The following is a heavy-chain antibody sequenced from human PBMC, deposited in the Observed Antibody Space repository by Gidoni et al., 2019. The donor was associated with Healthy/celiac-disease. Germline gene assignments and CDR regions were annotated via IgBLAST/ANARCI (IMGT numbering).Heavy chain of an antibody. V-gene: IGHV3-23*01. CDR2: ISGSGGST. J-gene: IGHJ6*02. Sequence: EVQLLESGGGLVQPGGSLRLSCAASGFTFSSYAMSWVRQAPGKGLEWVSAISGSGGSTYYADSVKGRFTISRDNSKNTLYLQMNSLRAEDTAVYYCAKGQYGSGSYYNGGMDVWGQGTTVTVSS. D-gene: IGHD3-10*01. CDR3: AKGQYGSGSYYNGGMDV. CDR1: GFTFSSYA.